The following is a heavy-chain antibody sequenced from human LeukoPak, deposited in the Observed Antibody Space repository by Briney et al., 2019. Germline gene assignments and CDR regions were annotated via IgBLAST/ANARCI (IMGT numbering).Heavy chain of an antibody. CDR1: GFSLSTSGVG. J-gene: IGHJ4*02. V-gene: IGHV2-5*02. Sequence: GPTLVNPTQTLTLTCTFSGFSLSTSGVGVGWIRQPPGKALEWLALIYWDDDKRYSPSLKSRLTISKDTSKNQVVLTMTNMDPVDTATYYCAHTLLGITATGTTYYFDYWGQGTLVTVSS. CDR3: AHTLLGITATGTTYYFDY. D-gene: IGHD6-13*01. CDR2: IYWDDDK.